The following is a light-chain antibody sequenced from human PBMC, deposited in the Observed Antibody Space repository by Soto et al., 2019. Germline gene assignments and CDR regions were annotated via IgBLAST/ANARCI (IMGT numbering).Light chain of an antibody. Sequence: EIQMTQSPSTLPASLGDRVTITSRASQSISNWSAWYQKTPRTAPKLLNYHASTFESGVPSRFGGSGSTKDFPLTISSLPQDDFATYYCQQYNSRWTFGQGTKVDIK. J-gene: IGKJ1*01. CDR1: QSISNW. V-gene: IGKV1-5*01. CDR3: QQYNSRWT. CDR2: HAS.